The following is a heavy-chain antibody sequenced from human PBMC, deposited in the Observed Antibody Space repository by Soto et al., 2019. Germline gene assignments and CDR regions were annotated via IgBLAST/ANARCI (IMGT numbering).Heavy chain of an antibody. CDR1: GFPFSNTY. Sequence: GGSLRLSCAASGFPFSNTYMSWIRQAPGKGLEWVSHISGSGSSMYSDSVKGRFTISRDNAKNSLYLQMNSLTAEDTAVYYCTRAKEMATILDYWGQGALVTVLL. J-gene: IGHJ4*02. CDR2: ISGSGSSM. CDR3: TRAKEMATILDY. V-gene: IGHV3-11*01. D-gene: IGHD3-9*01.